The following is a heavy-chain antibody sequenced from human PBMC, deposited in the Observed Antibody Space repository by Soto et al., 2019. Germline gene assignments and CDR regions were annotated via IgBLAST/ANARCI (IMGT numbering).Heavy chain of an antibody. CDR2: ISAYNGNT. D-gene: IGHD5-12*01. V-gene: IGHV1-18*01. J-gene: IGHJ4*02. CDR3: ASMGRRDGYNQGELDY. Sequence: ASVKVSCKASGYTFTSYGISWGRQAPGQGLEWMGWISAYNGNTNYAQKLQGRVTMTTDTSTSTAYMELRSLRSDDTAVYYCASMGRRDGYNQGELDYWGQGTLVTVSS. CDR1: GYTFTSYG.